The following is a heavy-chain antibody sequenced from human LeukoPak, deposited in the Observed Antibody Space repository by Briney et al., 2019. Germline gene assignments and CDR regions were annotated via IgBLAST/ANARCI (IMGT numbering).Heavy chain of an antibody. CDR1: GFTVSSNY. J-gene: IGHJ4*02. V-gene: IGHV3-53*01. CDR2: IYSAGAT. D-gene: IGHD5-12*01. CDR3: AKDRHDSGYDGGCIFDY. Sequence: PGGSLRLSCAASGFTVSSNYMSWVRQAPGKGLEWVSIIYSAGATYYADSVRGRFTISRDNSKNTVCLQMNSLRAEDTAVYYCAKDRHDSGYDGGCIFDYWGQGTLVTVSS.